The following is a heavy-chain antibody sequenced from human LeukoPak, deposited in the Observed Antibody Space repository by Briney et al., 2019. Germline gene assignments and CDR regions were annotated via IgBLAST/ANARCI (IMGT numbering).Heavy chain of an antibody. D-gene: IGHD3-16*02. V-gene: IGHV1-69*13. CDR1: GGTFSSYA. CDR2: IIPIFGTA. J-gene: IGHJ4*02. CDR3: ARTSYDYVWGSYRLFDY. Sequence: GASVKASCKASGGTFSSYAISWVRQAPGQGLEWMGGIIPIFGTANYAQKFQGRVTITADESTSTAYMELSSLRSEDTAVYYCARTSYDYVWGSYRLFDYWGQGTLVTVSS.